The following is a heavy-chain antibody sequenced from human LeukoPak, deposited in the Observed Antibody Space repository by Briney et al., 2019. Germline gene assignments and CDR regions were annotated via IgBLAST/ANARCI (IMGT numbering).Heavy chain of an antibody. Sequence: GGTLRLSCAASGFTFSSYGMSWVRQAPGKGLEWVSGISGSGGGTYYADSVKGRFSISRDISKNTLYLQMNSLRAEDTAIYYCAKDGKTRNWNYFQAKPVYWGQGTLVTVSS. CDR3: AKDGKTRNWNYFQAKPVY. CDR1: GFTFSSYG. D-gene: IGHD1-7*01. V-gene: IGHV3-23*01. J-gene: IGHJ4*02. CDR2: ISGSGGGT.